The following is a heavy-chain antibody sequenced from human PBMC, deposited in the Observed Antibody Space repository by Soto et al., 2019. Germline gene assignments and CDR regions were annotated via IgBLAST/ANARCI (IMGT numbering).Heavy chain of an antibody. CDR2: INPSGGST. V-gene: IGHV1-46*01. CDR3: ARGTPINYDSSAYPDYYYSGLDV. J-gene: IGHJ6*02. D-gene: IGHD3-22*01. Sequence: GASVKVSCKASGYTFTSYYMHWVRQAPGQGLEWMGIINPSGGSTSYAQKFQGRVTMTRDTSTSTVYMELSSLRSEDSSVYYCARGTPINYDSSAYPDYYYSGLDVWGQGTTVTVSS. CDR1: GYTFTSYY.